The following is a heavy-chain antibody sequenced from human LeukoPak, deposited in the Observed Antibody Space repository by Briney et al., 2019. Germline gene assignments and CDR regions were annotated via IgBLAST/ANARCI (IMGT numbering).Heavy chain of an antibody. Sequence: KPSETLSLTCSVSDGSINCYYWNWIRRPPGKGLEWIGYIYYNGNTNYSPSLKSRVTMSVDTSKNLFSLKVSSVTAADTAVYYCARGRSNYYGMDVWGQGTTVTVSS. D-gene: IGHD1-26*01. J-gene: IGHJ6*02. CDR3: ARGRSNYYGMDV. CDR1: DGSINCYY. CDR2: IYYNGNT. V-gene: IGHV4-59*01.